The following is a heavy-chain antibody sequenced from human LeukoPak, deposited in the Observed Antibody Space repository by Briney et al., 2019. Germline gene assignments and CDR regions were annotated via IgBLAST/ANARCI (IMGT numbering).Heavy chain of an antibody. CDR1: GGSISSYH. D-gene: IGHD3-10*01. Sequence: PSETLSLTCTVSGGSISSYHWSWIREPPGKGLEWIGYIYYSGSTNYNPSLKSRVTISVDTSKNQFSLKLSSVTAADTAVYYCARRLGSGSRNDAFDIWGQGTMVTVSS. CDR2: IYYSGST. CDR3: ARRLGSGSRNDAFDI. V-gene: IGHV4-59*08. J-gene: IGHJ3*02.